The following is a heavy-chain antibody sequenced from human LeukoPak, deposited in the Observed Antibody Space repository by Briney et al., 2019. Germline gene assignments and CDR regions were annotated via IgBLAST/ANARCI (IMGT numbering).Heavy chain of an antibody. J-gene: IGHJ6*03. D-gene: IGHD1-26*01. CDR1: GGSFSAYY. CDR3: ARGPGGSYPRFYYYMDV. CDR2: INHSGST. Sequence: PSETLSLTCAVYGGSFSAYYWSWIRQPPGRGLEWIGEINHSGSTNYNPSLKSRVTISVDTSKNQFSLKLTSVTAADTAVYYCARGPGGSYPRFYYYMDVWGKGTTVSVSS. V-gene: IGHV4-34*01.